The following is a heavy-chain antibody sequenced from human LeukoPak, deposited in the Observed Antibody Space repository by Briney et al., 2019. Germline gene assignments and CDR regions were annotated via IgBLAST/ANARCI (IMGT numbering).Heavy chain of an antibody. CDR2: IYYSGST. J-gene: IGHJ5*02. D-gene: IGHD6-19*01. CDR1: VGSISSSNYY. CDR3: ARPRTRLAWFDP. Sequence: SETLSLTCSVSVGSISSSNYYWGWIRQPPGKGLEWIGTIYYSGSTYYNPSLKSRVTISVDTSRNQFSLRLTSVTAADTAVYYCARPRTRLAWFDPWGEGTLVTVSS. V-gene: IGHV4-39*01.